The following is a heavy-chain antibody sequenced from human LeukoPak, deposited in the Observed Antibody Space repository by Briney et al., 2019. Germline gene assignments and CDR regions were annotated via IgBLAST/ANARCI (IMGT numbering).Heavy chain of an antibody. D-gene: IGHD2-15*01. V-gene: IGHV3-23*01. CDR1: GFTFSSYA. CDR3: AKDHLGYCSGGSCYSGWSP. J-gene: IGHJ5*02. CDR2: ISGGGGST. Sequence: PGGSLRLSCAASGFTFSSYAMSWVRQAPGKGLEWVSAISGGGGSTYYADSVKGRFTISRDNSKNTLYLQMNSLRAEDTAGYHRAKDHLGYCSGGSCYSGWSPWGQGTLVTVSS.